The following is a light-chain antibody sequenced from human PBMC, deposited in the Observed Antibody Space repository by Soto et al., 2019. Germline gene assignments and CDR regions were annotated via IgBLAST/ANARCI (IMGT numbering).Light chain of an antibody. CDR2: GAS. V-gene: IGKV3D-15*01. CDR3: QQYNNFLVT. J-gene: IGKJ2*01. Sequence: EIVMTQSPATLSVSPGERATLSCRASQSVSSNLAWYQQKPGQAPRLLIYGASIRATGIPARFSGSGSGTDFTLTISSLQSEDFAVYYCQQYNNFLVTFGQGTKLEIK. CDR1: QSVSSN.